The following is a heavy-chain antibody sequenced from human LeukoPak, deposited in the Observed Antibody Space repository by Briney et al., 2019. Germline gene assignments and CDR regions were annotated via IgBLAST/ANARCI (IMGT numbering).Heavy chain of an antibody. Sequence: GGSLRLSCAASGFTFSSYGMHWVRQAPGKGLEWVAVISYDGSKKYYADSVKGRFTISRDNAKDTLYLQMNSLRVEDTAVYYCARGGGIYGLWDYWGQGTLVTVSS. CDR1: GFTFSSYG. CDR2: ISYDGSKK. CDR3: ARGGGIYGLWDY. V-gene: IGHV3-30*03. D-gene: IGHD1-26*01. J-gene: IGHJ4*02.